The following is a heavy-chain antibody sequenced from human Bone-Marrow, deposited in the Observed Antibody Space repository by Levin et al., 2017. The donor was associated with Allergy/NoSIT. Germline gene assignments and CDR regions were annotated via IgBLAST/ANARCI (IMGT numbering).Heavy chain of an antibody. CDR2: ISGSGEST. CDR3: ARSIRYSSGYRRWYFDL. Sequence: GGSLRLSCAASGFNFGSYAMTWVRQAPGKGLESLSTISGSGESTFYADSVKGRLTISRDNSKDTLYLQVNSLSDEDTAVYYCARSIRYSSGYRRWYFDLGGRGTLVTVSS. D-gene: IGHD6-19*01. J-gene: IGHJ2*01. CDR1: GFNFGSYA. V-gene: IGHV3-23*01.